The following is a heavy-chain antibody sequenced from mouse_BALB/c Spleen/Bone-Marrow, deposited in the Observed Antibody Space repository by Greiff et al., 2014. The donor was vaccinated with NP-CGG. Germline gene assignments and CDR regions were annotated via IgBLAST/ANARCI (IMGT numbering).Heavy chain of an antibody. CDR1: GYSFTTYW. Sequence: VQVVESGAELVKPGASVRLSCKASGYSFTTYWIHWVKQRPGQGLEWIGEISPSNGRTNFNEKFKSKATLTVDKSSSTAYMQLSSLTSEDSAVYYCARYDGPAWFAYWGQGTLVTVSA. CDR3: ARYDGPAWFAY. D-gene: IGHD2-3*01. V-gene: IGHV1S81*02. CDR2: ISPSNGRT. J-gene: IGHJ3*01.